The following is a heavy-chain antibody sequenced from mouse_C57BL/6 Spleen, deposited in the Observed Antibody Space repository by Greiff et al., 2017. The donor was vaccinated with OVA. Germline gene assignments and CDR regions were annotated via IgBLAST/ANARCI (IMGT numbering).Heavy chain of an antibody. D-gene: IGHD3-3*01. CDR2: INPGSGGT. Sequence: QVQLQQSGAELVRPGTSVKVSCKASGYAFTNYLIEWVKQRPGQGLEWIGAINPGSGGTNYNEKFKCKATLTADKSSSTAYMQLSSLTSEDSAVYFCATNARRAWGQGTTLTVSS. CDR3: ATNARRA. V-gene: IGHV1-54*01. CDR1: GYAFTNYL. J-gene: IGHJ2*01.